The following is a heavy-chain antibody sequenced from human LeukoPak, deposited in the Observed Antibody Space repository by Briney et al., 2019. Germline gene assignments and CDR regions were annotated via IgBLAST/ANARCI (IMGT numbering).Heavy chain of an antibody. CDR1: GGSFSGYY. V-gene: IGHV4-34*01. CDR2: INHSGST. CDR3: ARAYSYGYPYCFDY. J-gene: IGHJ4*02. Sequence: SETLSLTCAVYGGSFSGYYWSWIRQPPGKGLEWIGEINHSGSTNYNPSLKSRVTISVDTSKNQFSLKLSSVTAADTAVYYCARAYSYGYPYCFDYWGQGTLVTVSS. D-gene: IGHD5-18*01.